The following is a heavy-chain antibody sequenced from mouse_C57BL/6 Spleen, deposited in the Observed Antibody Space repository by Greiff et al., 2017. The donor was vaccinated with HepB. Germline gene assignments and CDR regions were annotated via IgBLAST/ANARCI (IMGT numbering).Heavy chain of an antibody. CDR1: GYSITSGYY. V-gene: IGHV3-6*01. Sequence: EVQLVESGPGLVKPSQSLSLTCSVTGYSITSGYYWNWIRQFPGNKLEWMGYISYDGSNNYNPSLKNRISITRDTSKNQFFLKLNSVTTEDTATYYCARGGNYVFAYWGQGTLVTVSA. CDR3: ARGGNYVFAY. D-gene: IGHD6-1*01. J-gene: IGHJ3*01. CDR2: ISYDGSN.